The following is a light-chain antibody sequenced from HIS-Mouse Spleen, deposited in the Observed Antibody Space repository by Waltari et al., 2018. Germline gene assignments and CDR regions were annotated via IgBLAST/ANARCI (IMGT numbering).Light chain of an antibody. J-gene: IGLJ3*02. CDR3: CSYAGSSTWV. CDR2: AGS. V-gene: IGLV2-23*01. CDR1: SRDVGRYHL. Sequence: QSALTQPASVSGSPGQSIPISCTGTSRDVGRYHLVSWYQQHPGKAPKLMIYAGSKRPSGVSNRFSGSKSGNTASLTISGLQAEDEADYYCCSYAGSSTWVFGGGTKLTVL.